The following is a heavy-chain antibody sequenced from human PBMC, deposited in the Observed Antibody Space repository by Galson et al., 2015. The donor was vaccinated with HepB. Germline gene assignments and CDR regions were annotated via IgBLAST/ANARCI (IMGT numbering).Heavy chain of an antibody. V-gene: IGHV3-73*01. CDR1: GFTFSGSA. CDR2: IGSKAHNYAT. J-gene: IGHJ4*02. D-gene: IGHD6-13*01. Sequence: SLRLSCAASGFTFSGSAMHWVRQASGKGLEWVGRIGSKAHNYATAYVASVKGRITNSRDDSKRTAYLQMNSLKTEVTAVYYGTRLGDLSGYSSKWGQGTLVTVAS. CDR3: TRLGDLSGYSSK.